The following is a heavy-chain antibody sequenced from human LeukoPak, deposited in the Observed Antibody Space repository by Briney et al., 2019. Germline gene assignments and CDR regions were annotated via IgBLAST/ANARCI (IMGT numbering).Heavy chain of an antibody. D-gene: IGHD3-10*01. CDR2: IYYSGST. J-gene: IGHJ6*03. V-gene: IGHV4-59*01. CDR1: GGSISSYY. Sequence: PSETLSLTCTVSGGSISSYYWSWIRQPPGKGLEWIGYIYYSGSTNYNPSLKSRVTISVDTSKSQFSLKLSSVTAADTAVYYCARDWYGSGSDYYYYYMDVWGKGTLVTVSS. CDR3: ARDWYGSGSDYYYYYMDV.